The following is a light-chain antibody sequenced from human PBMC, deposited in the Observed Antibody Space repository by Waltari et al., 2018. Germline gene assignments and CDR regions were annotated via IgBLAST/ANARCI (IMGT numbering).Light chain of an antibody. CDR3: SSYTTSNTVV. Sequence: QSALTQPASVSGSPGQSITISCTGTRSDVGSYIYVSWYQQHPGKAPKFMIYEVNKRPSGVSHRFSGSKSGNTASLTISGLQPEDEADYYCSSYTTSNTVVFGGGTKLTVL. CDR1: RSDVGSYIY. CDR2: EVN. V-gene: IGLV2-14*01. J-gene: IGLJ2*01.